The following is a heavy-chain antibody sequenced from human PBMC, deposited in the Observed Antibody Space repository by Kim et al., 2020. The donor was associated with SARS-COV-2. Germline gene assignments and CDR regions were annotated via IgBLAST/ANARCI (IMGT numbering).Heavy chain of an antibody. CDR3: AKAVTGYWYFDL. J-gene: IGHJ2*01. D-gene: IGHD6-19*01. Sequence: YEDSVKGRFTISRDNSQHTQYLQMDSLRTDDTAVYPCAKAVTGYWYFDLWGRGTLVTVSS. V-gene: IGHV3-23*01.